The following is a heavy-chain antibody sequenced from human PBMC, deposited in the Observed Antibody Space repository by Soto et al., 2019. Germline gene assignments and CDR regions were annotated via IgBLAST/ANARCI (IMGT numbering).Heavy chain of an antibody. CDR1: GFTFSSYS. CDR3: ARDRFNYYDSSGLFDY. J-gene: IGHJ4*02. Sequence: LRLSCAASGFTFSSYSMNWVRQAPGKGLEWVSSISSSSSYIYYADSVKGRFTISRDNAKNSLYLQMNSLRAEDTAVYYCARDRFNYYDSSGLFDYWGQGTLVTVSS. CDR2: ISSSSSYI. V-gene: IGHV3-21*01. D-gene: IGHD3-22*01.